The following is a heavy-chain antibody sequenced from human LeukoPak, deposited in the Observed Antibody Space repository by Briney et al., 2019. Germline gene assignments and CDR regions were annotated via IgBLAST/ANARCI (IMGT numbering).Heavy chain of an antibody. V-gene: IGHV4-34*01. CDR1: GGSFSGYY. D-gene: IGHD3-10*01. J-gene: IGHJ6*02. Sequence: SETLSLTCAVYGGSFSGYYWSWIRQPPGKGLEWIGEINHSGSTNYNPSLKSRVTISIDTSKNQFSLKLSSVTAADTAVYYCARQGYYGSGSYQNYYYYYGMDVWGQETTVTVSS. CDR3: ARQGYYGSGSYQNYYYYYGMDV. CDR2: INHSGST.